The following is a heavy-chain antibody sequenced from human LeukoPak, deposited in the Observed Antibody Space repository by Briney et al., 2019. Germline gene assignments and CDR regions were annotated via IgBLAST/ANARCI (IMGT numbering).Heavy chain of an antibody. Sequence: SETLSLTCTVSGGSISSSSYYWSWIRQPPGKGLEWIGEINHSGSTNYNPSLKSRVTISVDTSKNQFSLKLSSVTAADTAVYYCARRALSLGYCSSTSCYTPVGYFQHWGQGTLVTVSS. CDR3: ARRALSLGYCSSTSCYTPVGYFQH. J-gene: IGHJ1*01. CDR1: GGSISSSSYY. V-gene: IGHV4-39*07. D-gene: IGHD2-2*02. CDR2: INHSGST.